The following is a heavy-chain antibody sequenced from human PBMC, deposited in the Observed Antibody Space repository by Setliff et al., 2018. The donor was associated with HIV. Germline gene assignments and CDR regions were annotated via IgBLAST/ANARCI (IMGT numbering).Heavy chain of an antibody. CDR1: GYTFTSYA. CDR2: INAGNGNT. V-gene: IGHV1-3*01. Sequence: ASVKVSCKASGYTFTSYAMHWVRQAPGQRLEWMGWINAGNGNTNYAQKLQGRITVTTDTSTNTAYMELRTLRSDDTAVYYCARVAYASLSSSWYLLDYYYYFDVWGKGTTVTVSS. J-gene: IGHJ6*03. CDR3: ARVAYASLSSSWYLLDYYYYFDV. D-gene: IGHD6-13*01.